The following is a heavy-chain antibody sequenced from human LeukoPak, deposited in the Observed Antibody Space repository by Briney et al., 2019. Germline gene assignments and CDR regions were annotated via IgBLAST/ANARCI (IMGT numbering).Heavy chain of an antibody. V-gene: IGHV4-39*01. CDR2: IYYSGST. D-gene: IGHD3-10*01. CDR1: GDSISSSNSY. Sequence: SETLSLTCTVSGDSISSSNSYWGWIRQPPGKGLEWIGSIYYSGSTYYNPSLKSRVTISVDTSKNQFSLKLSSVTAADTAVYYCATLIFTMVKGEKGFDPWGQGTLVTVSS. CDR3: ATLIFTMVKGEKGFDP. J-gene: IGHJ5*02.